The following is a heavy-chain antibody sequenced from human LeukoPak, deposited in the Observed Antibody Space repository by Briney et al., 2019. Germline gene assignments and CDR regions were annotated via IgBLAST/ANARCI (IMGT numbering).Heavy chain of an antibody. CDR2: IKSDGSRT. J-gene: IGHJ4*02. Sequence: PGGSLRLSCAASGLTFSSYWMHWVRQAPGKGLVWVSCIKSDGSRTNYADSVKGRFTISRDNAKNTLYLQMSSLRAEDTAVYYCARGGAAAALDFWGQGTLVTVSS. D-gene: IGHD6-13*01. CDR3: ARGGAAAALDF. CDR1: GLTFSSYW. V-gene: IGHV3-74*01.